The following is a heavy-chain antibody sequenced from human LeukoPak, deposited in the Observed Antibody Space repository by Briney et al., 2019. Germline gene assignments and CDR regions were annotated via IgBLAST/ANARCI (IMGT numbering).Heavy chain of an antibody. V-gene: IGHV4-34*01. CDR1: GGSFSGYY. CDR3: ARGYDILTGPNY. Sequence: SETLSLTCAVYGGSFSGYYWSWISQPPGKGLEWIGEINHSGSTNYNPSLKSRVTISVDTSKNQFSLKLSSVTAADTAVYYCARGYDILTGPNYWGQATLVTVSS. CDR2: INHSGST. D-gene: IGHD3-9*01. J-gene: IGHJ4*02.